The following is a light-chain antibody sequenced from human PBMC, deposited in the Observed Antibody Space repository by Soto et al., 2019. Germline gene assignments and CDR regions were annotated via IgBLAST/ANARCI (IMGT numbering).Light chain of an antibody. Sequence: QSVLTHPPSASGTPGQRVTISCSGSSSNIGSNYVYWYQQFPGTAPKLLIYRNNQRPSGVPDRFSGSKSGTSASLAISGLRSEDEADYYCAVWDDSLSGVVFGGGTKLTVL. V-gene: IGLV1-47*01. CDR3: AVWDDSLSGVV. CDR2: RNN. J-gene: IGLJ2*01. CDR1: SSNIGSNY.